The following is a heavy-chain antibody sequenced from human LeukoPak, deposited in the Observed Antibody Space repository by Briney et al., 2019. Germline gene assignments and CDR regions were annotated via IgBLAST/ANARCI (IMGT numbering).Heavy chain of an antibody. J-gene: IGHJ4*02. CDR3: ARMVVPAAPFDY. CDR1: GFTLSSYW. V-gene: IGHV3-74*01. CDR2: INTDGSST. Sequence: GGPLRLPCAPSGFTLSSYWMHWARQAPGKGLVWVSRINTDGSSTSYADSVKGRFTISRDNAKNTLYLQMNSLRAEDTAVYYCARMVVPAAPFDYWGQGTLVTVSS. D-gene: IGHD2-2*01.